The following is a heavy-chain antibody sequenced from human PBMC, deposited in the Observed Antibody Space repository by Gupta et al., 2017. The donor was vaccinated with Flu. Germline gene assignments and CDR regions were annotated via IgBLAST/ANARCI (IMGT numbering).Heavy chain of an antibody. Sequence: QVQLVQSGAEVKKPGASVKVSCKASGYTFTGYYMHWVRQAPGQGLEWMGWINPNSGGTNYAQKFQGWVTMTRDTSISTADMELSRLRSDDTAVYYCARSLSGGGLGVGATALHSLPGILYYYGMDVWGQGTTVTVSS. CDR1: GYTFTGYY. D-gene: IGHD1-26*01. J-gene: IGHJ6*02. CDR2: INPNSGGT. CDR3: ARSLSGGGLGVGATALHSLPGILYYYGMDV. V-gene: IGHV1-2*04.